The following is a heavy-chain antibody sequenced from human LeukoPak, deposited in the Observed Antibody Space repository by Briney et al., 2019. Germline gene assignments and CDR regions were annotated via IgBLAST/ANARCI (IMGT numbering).Heavy chain of an antibody. CDR3: ARDQNRRNSGSYPSDY. V-gene: IGHV4-59*01. Sequence: SETLSLTCTVSGGSISSYYWSWIRQPPGKGLEWIGYIYYSGSTNYNPSLKSRVTISVETSKNQFSLKLSSVTAADTAVYYCARDQNRRNSGSYPSDYWGQGTLVTVSS. J-gene: IGHJ4*02. D-gene: IGHD1-26*01. CDR2: IYYSGST. CDR1: GGSISSYY.